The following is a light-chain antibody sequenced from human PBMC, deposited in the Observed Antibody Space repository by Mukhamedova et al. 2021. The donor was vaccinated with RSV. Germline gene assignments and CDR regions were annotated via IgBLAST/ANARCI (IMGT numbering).Light chain of an antibody. Sequence: LSYRASQSVSSNYLAWYQRKPGQAPRLLIYDASSRATGIPDRFSGSGSGTDFTLTISRLEPEDFAVYYCQQYGSSPYTFGHGTKL. CDR3: QQYGSSPYT. J-gene: IGKJ2*01. CDR1: QSVSSNY. V-gene: IGKV3-20*01. CDR2: DAS.